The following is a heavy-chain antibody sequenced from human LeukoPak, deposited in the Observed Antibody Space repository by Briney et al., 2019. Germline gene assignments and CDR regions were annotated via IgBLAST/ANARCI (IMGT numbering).Heavy chain of an antibody. CDR2: IKEDGSEK. J-gene: IGHJ4*02. V-gene: IGHV3-7*01. Sequence: GGSLRLSCAAPGFSFGSFWMNWVRQAPGKGLEWVANIKEDGSEKYYVDSVKGRLTISRDNAKNSLYLQMNSLRVEDTGVYYCATLSRWGQGTLVTVSS. CDR3: ATLSR. CDR1: GFSFGSFW.